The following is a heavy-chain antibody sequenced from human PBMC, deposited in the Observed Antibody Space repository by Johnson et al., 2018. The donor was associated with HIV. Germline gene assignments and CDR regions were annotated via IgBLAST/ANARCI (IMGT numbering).Heavy chain of an antibody. D-gene: IGHD4-23*01. CDR1: GFTFDDYG. V-gene: IGHV3-20*04. Sequence: VQLVESGGGVARPGGSLRLSCAASGFTFDDYGMSWVRQAPGKGLEWVSGIDWSGGSTGYADSVKGRFTISRDNAKISLYLQMDSLRAEDTAVYYCAKDMSSVVTPWAVSFDIWGQGTMVTVSS. CDR2: IDWSGGST. J-gene: IGHJ3*02. CDR3: AKDMSSVVTPWAVSFDI.